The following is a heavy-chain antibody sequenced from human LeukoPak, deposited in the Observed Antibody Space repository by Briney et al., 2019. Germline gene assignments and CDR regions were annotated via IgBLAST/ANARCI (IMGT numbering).Heavy chain of an antibody. CDR3: ANQAAYYYGSGSYYNGGPGDY. V-gene: IGHV3-66*02. CDR2: FYSGGST. D-gene: IGHD3-10*01. Sequence: PGGSLRLSCVASGFTVSSNYMSWVRQAPGKGLEWVSMFYSGGSTFYGDSVKGRFTISRDNSKNTLYLQMNSLSAEDTAVYYCANQAAYYYGSGSYYNGGPGDYWGQGTLITVSS. J-gene: IGHJ4*02. CDR1: GFTVSSNY.